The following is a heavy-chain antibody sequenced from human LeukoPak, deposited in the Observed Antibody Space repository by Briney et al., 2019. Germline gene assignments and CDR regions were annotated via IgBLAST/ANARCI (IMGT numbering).Heavy chain of an antibody. Sequence: ASVKVSCKASGYTFTRYYMHWVRQAPGQGLEWMGIINPSGGSTRYAQKFQGRVTLTRDTSTSTVYMELSSLRSEDTAVYYCVGDYDSSGYFDYWGQGTLVTVSS. CDR2: INPSGGST. J-gene: IGHJ4*02. CDR1: GYTFTRYY. V-gene: IGHV1-46*01. CDR3: VGDYDSSGYFDY. D-gene: IGHD3-22*01.